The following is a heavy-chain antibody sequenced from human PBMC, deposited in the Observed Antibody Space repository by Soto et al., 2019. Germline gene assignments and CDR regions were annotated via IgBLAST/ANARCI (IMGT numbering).Heavy chain of an antibody. D-gene: IGHD2-2*01. CDR3: ASTVVPAAMGGAFDI. CDR1: GFTFSSDA. V-gene: IGHV3-23*01. Sequence: GGSLRLSCAASGFTFSSDAMIWVRQAPGKGLEWVSAISGSGGSTYYADSVKGRFTISRDNSKNTLYLQMNSLRAEDTAVYYCASTVVPAAMGGAFDIWGQGTMVTVSS. J-gene: IGHJ3*02. CDR2: ISGSGGST.